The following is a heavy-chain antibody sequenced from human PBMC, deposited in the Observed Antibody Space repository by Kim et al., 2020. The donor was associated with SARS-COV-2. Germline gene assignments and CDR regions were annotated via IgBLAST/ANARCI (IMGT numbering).Heavy chain of an antibody. V-gene: IGHV1-3*01. J-gene: IGHJ4*02. D-gene: IGHD3-3*01. CDR3: ARGVLGFWSAYPRSYFDY. Sequence: QGRVTITRDTSAGTAYMELRSLRSEDTAVYYCARGVLGFWSAYPRSYFDYWGQGTLVTVSS.